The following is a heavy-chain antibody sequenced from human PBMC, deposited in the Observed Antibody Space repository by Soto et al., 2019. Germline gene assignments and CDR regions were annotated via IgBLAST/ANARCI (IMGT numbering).Heavy chain of an antibody. Sequence: SETLSLTCTVSGGSITMSGSYWVWIRQPPGKGLEWIGSVTYSGRSFYTPSLKGRGTISLDTSKDQFSLKVSSVTAADTAVYFCAKSQEGRDDLDYWGQGTLVTVSS. D-gene: IGHD3-10*01. V-gene: IGHV4-39*01. CDR2: VTYSGRS. CDR1: GGSITMSGSY. J-gene: IGHJ4*02. CDR3: AKSQEGRDDLDY.